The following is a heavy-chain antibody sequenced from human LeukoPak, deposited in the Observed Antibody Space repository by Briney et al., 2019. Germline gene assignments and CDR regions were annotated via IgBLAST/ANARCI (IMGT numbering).Heavy chain of an antibody. D-gene: IGHD2-2*01. Sequence: PSETLSLTCTVSGYSISSGYYWGWIRQPPGKGLEWIGSIYHSGSTYYSPSLKSRVTISEDTSKNQFSLKLSSVTAADTAVYYCARDIRAYCSSTSCYYYYYMDVWGKGTTVTVSS. CDR1: GYSISSGYY. V-gene: IGHV4-38-2*02. CDR2: IYHSGST. J-gene: IGHJ6*03. CDR3: ARDIRAYCSSTSCYYYYYMDV.